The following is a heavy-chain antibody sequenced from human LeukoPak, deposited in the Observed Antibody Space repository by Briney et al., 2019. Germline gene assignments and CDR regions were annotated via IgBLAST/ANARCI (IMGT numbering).Heavy chain of an antibody. CDR1: GGSFSGDY. V-gene: IGHV4-34*01. CDR3: ASGQWLVRRGFDY. Sequence: SETLSLTCAVYGGSFSGDYWSWIRQPPGRGLEWIGEINHSGSTNYNPSLKSRVTISVDTSKNQFSLKLSSVTAADTAVYYCASGQWLVRRGFDYWGQGTLVTVSS. CDR2: INHSGST. D-gene: IGHD6-19*01. J-gene: IGHJ4*02.